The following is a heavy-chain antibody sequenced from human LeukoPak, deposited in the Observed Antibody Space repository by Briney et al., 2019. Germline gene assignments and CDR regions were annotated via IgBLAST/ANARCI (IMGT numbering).Heavy chain of an antibody. CDR2: INPNSGGT. CDR1: GYTFTGYY. J-gene: IGHJ4*02. Sequence: ASVKVSCKASGYTFTGYYMHWVRQAPGQGLEWMGWINPNSGGTNYAQKFQGWVTMTRDTSISTAYMELSRLRSDDTAVYYCARDSPLHGSSWYCFDYWGQGTLVTVSS. CDR3: ARDSPLHGSSWYCFDY. D-gene: IGHD6-13*01. V-gene: IGHV1-2*04.